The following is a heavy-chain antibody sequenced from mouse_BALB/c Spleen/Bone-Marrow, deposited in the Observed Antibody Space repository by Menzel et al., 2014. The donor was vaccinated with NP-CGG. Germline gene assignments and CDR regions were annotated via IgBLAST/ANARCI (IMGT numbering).Heavy chain of an antibody. D-gene: IGHD2-4*01. CDR2: IYPSTGYT. CDR3: ARDDYAY. CDR1: GYTFTSYW. Sequence: VQLQQSGTELAKPGASVKMSCKASGYTFTSYWMHWVKQRPGQGLEWIGYIYPSTGYTEYNQKFKDKVTLTADKSSSTAYMQLSSLTSEDSAVYYYARDDYAYWGQGTLVTVSA. V-gene: IGHV1-7*01. J-gene: IGHJ3*01.